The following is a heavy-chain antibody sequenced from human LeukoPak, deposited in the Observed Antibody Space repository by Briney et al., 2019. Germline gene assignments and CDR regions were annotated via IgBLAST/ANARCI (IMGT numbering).Heavy chain of an antibody. J-gene: IGHJ4*02. V-gene: IGHV1-69*13. CDR2: IIPIFGTA. Sequence: GASVKVSCKVSGGTFSSYAISWVRQAPGQGLEWMGGIIPIFGTANYAQKFQGRVTITADESTSTAYMELSSLRSEDTAVYYCARSYCSSTSCYPFDYWGQGTLVTVSS. D-gene: IGHD2-2*01. CDR3: ARSYCSSTSCYPFDY. CDR1: GGTFSSYA.